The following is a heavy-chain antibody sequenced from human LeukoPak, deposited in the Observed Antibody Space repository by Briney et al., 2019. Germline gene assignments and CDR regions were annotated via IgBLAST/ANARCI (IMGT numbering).Heavy chain of an antibody. CDR2: ISSDGITT. CDR3: AKAPNYYGSGSYYNNWFDP. CDR1: GFTFSSYA. D-gene: IGHD3-10*01. J-gene: IGHJ5*02. V-gene: IGHV3-64*04. Sequence: GGSLRLSCSASGFTFSSYAMHWVRQAPGKGLEYVSAISSDGITTYHADSVKGRFTISRDNSKNTLYLQMDSLRAEDTAVYYCAKAPNYYGSGSYYNNWFDPWGQGTLVTVSS.